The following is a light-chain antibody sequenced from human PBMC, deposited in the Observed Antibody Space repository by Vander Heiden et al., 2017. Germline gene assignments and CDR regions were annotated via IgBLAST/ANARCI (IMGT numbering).Light chain of an antibody. J-gene: IGKJ1*01. Sequence: DIQMTQSPSSLSASVGDRVTITCRASQSISSYLNSYQQKPGKAPQLLIYAASSLQSAGLSRLSSSRSGRAFTITISSRQPEDYATDYCCQSYGTPWTFGQGTKVEIK. CDR2: AAS. CDR1: QSISSY. CDR3: CQSYGTPWT. V-gene: IGKV1-39*01.